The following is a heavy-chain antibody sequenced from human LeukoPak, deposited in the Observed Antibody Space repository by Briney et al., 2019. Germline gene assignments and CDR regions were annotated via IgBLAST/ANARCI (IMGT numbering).Heavy chain of an antibody. V-gene: IGHV3-48*04. CDR3: ARVRRGGDSRYFDY. CDR1: GFSFSSYS. Sequence: GGSLRLSCRGSGFSFSSYSMNWVRQAPGKGLEWVSHISRLGDTIDYADSVKGRFTISRDNAKNSLYLQMNSLRAEDTAVYFCARVRRGGDSRYFDYWGQGALVAVSS. D-gene: IGHD2-21*02. J-gene: IGHJ4*02. CDR2: ISRLGDTI.